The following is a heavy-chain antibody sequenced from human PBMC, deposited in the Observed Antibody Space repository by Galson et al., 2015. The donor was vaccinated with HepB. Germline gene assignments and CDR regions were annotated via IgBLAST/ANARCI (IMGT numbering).Heavy chain of an antibody. CDR1: GFTFSDYH. Sequence: SLRLSCAASGFTFSDYHMSWIRQAPGKGLEWVSYINSGGSSIYYADSVKGRFTISSDTATHSVFLQMNSLRTEDSAVYYCARGPHYCSSTSGYVSYYIGMDVWGQGTTVTVSS. J-gene: IGHJ6*02. CDR3: ARGPHYCSSTSGYVSYYIGMDV. CDR2: INSGGSSI. V-gene: IGHV3-11*04. D-gene: IGHD2-2*01.